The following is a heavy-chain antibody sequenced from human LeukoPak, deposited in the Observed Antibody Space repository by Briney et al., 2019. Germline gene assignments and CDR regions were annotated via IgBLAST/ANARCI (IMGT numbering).Heavy chain of an antibody. CDR2: IYHSGST. CDR3: ARAGIAADFTFDY. Sequence: SETLSLTCTVSGGSMSSSDYYWGWIRQPPGKGLEWIGSIYHSGSTYYNPSLKSRVTISVDTSKNQFSLKLSSVTAADTAVYYCARAGIAADFTFDYWGQGTLVTVSS. D-gene: IGHD6-13*01. CDR1: GGSMSSSDYY. J-gene: IGHJ4*02. V-gene: IGHV4-39*07.